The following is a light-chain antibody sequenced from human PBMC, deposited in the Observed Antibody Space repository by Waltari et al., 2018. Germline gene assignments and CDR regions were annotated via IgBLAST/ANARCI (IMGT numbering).Light chain of an antibody. CDR3: AAWDDSLRSVL. CDR1: NFNIRIYY. J-gene: IGLJ3*02. Sequence: QSVLTQPPSASGTPGQTVTISCSGGNFNIRIYYVYWYLQPPETAPRLLIFKTDQRPSGVPDLFSASKSGTAASLVISGLRSEDEGTYYCAAWDDSLRSVLFGGGTKLTVL. CDR2: KTD. V-gene: IGLV1-47*01.